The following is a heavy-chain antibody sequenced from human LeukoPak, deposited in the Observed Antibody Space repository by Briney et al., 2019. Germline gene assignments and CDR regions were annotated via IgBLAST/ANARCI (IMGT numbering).Heavy chain of an antibody. V-gene: IGHV3-48*04. D-gene: IGHD3-16*01. Sequence: GGSLRLSCAASGFTFSGHNMNWVRQAPGKGLEWISFVNISSGTIYYADSVKGRFRISRDNAKSSLDLEMNSLRAEDTAVYYCARAMSTFGGVRNYFDSWGQGTLVTVSS. CDR3: ARAMSTFGGVRNYFDS. J-gene: IGHJ4*02. CDR2: VNISSGTI. CDR1: GFTFSGHN.